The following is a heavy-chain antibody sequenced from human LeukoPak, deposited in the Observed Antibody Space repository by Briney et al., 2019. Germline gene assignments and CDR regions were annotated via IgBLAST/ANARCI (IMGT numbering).Heavy chain of an antibody. J-gene: IGHJ6*03. CDR2: IHYSGST. CDR1: GASISISY. D-gene: IGHD1-1*01. Sequence: PSETLSLTCTVSGASISISYWSWIRQSPGKGLEWIGYIHYSGSTNFNPSLKSRVTMSVDTSKNQFSLNLSSVTAADTAVYYCARLSPVQAVQHYYYHSMDVWGKGTTVTVSS. V-gene: IGHV4-59*08. CDR3: ARLSPVQAVQHYYYHSMDV.